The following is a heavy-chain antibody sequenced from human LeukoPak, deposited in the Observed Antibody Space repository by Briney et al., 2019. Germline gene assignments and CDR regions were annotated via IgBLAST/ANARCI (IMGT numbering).Heavy chain of an antibody. Sequence: PSETLSLTCAVYGGSFSGYYWSWIRQPPGKWLEWIGEINHSGSTNYNPSLKSRVTISVDTSKNQFSLKLSSVTAADTAVYYCARGGYDFWSGSKNWFDPWGQGTLVTVSS. J-gene: IGHJ5*02. D-gene: IGHD3-3*01. CDR1: GGSFSGYY. CDR3: ARGGYDFWSGSKNWFDP. CDR2: INHSGST. V-gene: IGHV4-34*01.